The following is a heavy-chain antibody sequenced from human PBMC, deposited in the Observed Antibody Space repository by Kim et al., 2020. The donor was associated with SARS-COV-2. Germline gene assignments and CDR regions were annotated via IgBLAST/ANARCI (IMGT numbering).Heavy chain of an antibody. CDR2: IYYSGST. CDR1: GGSISSYY. V-gene: IGHV4-59*08. J-gene: IGHJ4*02. Sequence: SETLSLTCTVSGGSISSYYWSWIRQPPGKGLEWIGYIYYSGSTNYNPSLKSRVTISVDTSKNQFSLKLSSVTAADTAVYYCARYSGYFRGFFDYWGQGTLVTVSS. D-gene: IGHD5-12*01. CDR3: ARYSGYFRGFFDY.